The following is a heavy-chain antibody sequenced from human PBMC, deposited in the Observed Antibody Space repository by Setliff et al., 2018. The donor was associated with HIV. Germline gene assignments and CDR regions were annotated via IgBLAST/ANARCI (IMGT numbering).Heavy chain of an antibody. V-gene: IGHV3-64D*09. D-gene: IGHD3-16*01. CDR3: ARDAKGGIDY. CDR1: GFLISGYT. CDR2: INTIGTNT. J-gene: IGHJ4*02. Sequence: GGSLRLSCAASGFLISGYTMHWVRQAPGKGLEYVSAINTIGTNTHYADSVRGRFTISRDNSKNTLYLQMSSLRVEDTATYYCARDAKGGIDYWGQGTLVTVSS.